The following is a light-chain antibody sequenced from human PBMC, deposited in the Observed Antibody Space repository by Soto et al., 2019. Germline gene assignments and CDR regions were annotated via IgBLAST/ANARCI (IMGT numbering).Light chain of an antibody. V-gene: IGKV3-11*01. J-gene: IGKJ4*01. CDR3: HQRDKCPLT. Sequence: VVLTQSPVTLSLSPGERATLFCRASQSVTSSLVWFQQRPGQPPRLLIYDGSNRAPGVPARLSGSGSGEASNLTISSLEPEDFAVYYCHQRDKCPLTFGGGTKLEI. CDR1: QSVTSS. CDR2: DGS.